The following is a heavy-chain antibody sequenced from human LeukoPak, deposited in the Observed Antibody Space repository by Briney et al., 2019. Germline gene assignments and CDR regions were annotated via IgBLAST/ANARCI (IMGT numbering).Heavy chain of an antibody. D-gene: IGHD5-12*01. Sequence: NPSETLSLTCTVSGGSISSYYWSWIRQPAGKALEWIGRIYSSGSSSFNPSLKSRVTMSVDTSKNQFSLKLSSVTAADTAVYYCARERAGSGYSGHDGGWFDPWGQGTLATVSS. V-gene: IGHV4-4*07. CDR2: IYSSGSS. CDR3: ARERAGSGYSGHDGGWFDP. CDR1: GGSISSYY. J-gene: IGHJ5*02.